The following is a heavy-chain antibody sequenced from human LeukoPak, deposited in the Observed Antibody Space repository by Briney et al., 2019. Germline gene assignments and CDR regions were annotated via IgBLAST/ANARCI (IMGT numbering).Heavy chain of an antibody. J-gene: IGHJ4*02. CDR1: GISLSNYG. D-gene: IGHD3-22*01. CDR3: AKRGVVIRVILVGFHKEAYYFDS. V-gene: IGHV3-23*01. Sequence: SGGSLRLPCAASGISLSNYGMTWFRRAPGKGLEGFAGISDTGGRTNYADSVKGGFTISRDNPKNTLYLQMTSLRAEDTAVYFCAKRGVVIRVILVGFHKEAYYFDSWGQGALVTVSS. CDR2: ISDTGGRT.